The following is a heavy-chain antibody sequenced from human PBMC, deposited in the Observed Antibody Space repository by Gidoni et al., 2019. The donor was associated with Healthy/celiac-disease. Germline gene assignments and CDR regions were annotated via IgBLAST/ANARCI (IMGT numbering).Heavy chain of an antibody. Sequence: EVQLVESGGGLVKPGGSLRLSCAASGFTFSSYSMNWLRQAPGKGLEWVSSISSSSSYIYYADSVKGRFTISRDNAKNSLYLQMNSLRAEDTAVYYCARDLVGATFDYWGQGTLVTVSS. CDR2: ISSSSSYI. V-gene: IGHV3-21*01. CDR1: GFTFSSYS. J-gene: IGHJ4*02. D-gene: IGHD1-26*01. CDR3: ARDLVGATFDY.